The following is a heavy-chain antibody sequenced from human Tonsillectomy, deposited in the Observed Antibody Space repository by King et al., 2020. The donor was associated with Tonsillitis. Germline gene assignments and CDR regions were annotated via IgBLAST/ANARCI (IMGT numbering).Heavy chain of an antibody. Sequence: VQLVESGGGLVQPGGSLRLSCAASGFTVSSNYMSWVRQAPGKGLEWVSVIYSGGSTYYADSVKGRFTISRHNSKNTLYLQMNSLRAEDTAVYYCARGQTYSSGWYPHDWYFDLWGRGTLVTVSS. CDR2: IYSGGST. J-gene: IGHJ2*01. D-gene: IGHD6-19*01. V-gene: IGHV3-53*04. CDR3: ARGQTYSSGWYPHDWYFDL. CDR1: GFTVSSNY.